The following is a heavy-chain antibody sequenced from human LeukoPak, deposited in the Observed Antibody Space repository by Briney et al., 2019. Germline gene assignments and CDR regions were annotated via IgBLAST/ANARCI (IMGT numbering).Heavy chain of an antibody. Sequence: ASVKVSCTVSGYTLTELSMPWVRQAPGKGLEWMGGFDPEDGETIYAQKFQGRVTMTEDTSTDTAYMKLSSLRSEDTAVYYCATPAVGVVITHDAFDIWGQGTMVTVSS. CDR2: FDPEDGET. D-gene: IGHD3-3*01. J-gene: IGHJ3*02. CDR1: GYTLTELS. CDR3: ATPAVGVVITHDAFDI. V-gene: IGHV1-24*01.